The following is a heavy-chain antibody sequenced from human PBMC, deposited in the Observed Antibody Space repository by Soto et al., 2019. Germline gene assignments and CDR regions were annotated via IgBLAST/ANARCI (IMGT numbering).Heavy chain of an antibody. CDR2: IYSGGST. CDR1: GFTVSSNY. CDR3: ARVQKGDLFDP. V-gene: IGHV3-53*02. Sequence: EVQLVETGGGLIQPGGSLRLSCAASGFTVSSNYMSWVRQAPGKGLEWVSVIYSGGSTYYADSVKGRFTISRDNSKNTLYLQMNGLRAEDTAVYYCARVQKGDLFDPWGQGTLVTVSS. J-gene: IGHJ5*02.